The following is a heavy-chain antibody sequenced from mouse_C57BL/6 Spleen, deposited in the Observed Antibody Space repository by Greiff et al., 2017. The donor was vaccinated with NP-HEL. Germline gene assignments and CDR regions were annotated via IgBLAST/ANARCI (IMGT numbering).Heavy chain of an antibody. D-gene: IGHD1-1*01. CDR2: IDPEDGDT. J-gene: IGHJ2*01. CDR3: TFTVVAYYFDY. V-gene: IGHV14-1*01. CDR1: GFNIKDYY. Sequence: EVQLQQSGAELVRPGASVKLSCTASGFNIKDYYMHWVKQRPEQGLEWIGRIDPEDGDTEYAPKFQGKATMTADTSSNTAYLQLSSLTSEDTAVYYCTFTVVAYYFDYWGQGTTLTVSS.